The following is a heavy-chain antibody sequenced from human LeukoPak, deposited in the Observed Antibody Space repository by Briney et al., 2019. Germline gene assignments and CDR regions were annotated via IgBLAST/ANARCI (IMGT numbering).Heavy chain of an antibody. CDR3: AKGGSSGWYSPYDY. CDR1: GFTFSSYS. D-gene: IGHD6-19*01. Sequence: GGSLRLPCAASGFTFSSYSMNWVRQAPGKGLEWVSAIGGSGSSTYYADSVKGRFTISRDNSKNTLYLQMNSLRAEDTAVYYCAKGGSSGWYSPYDYWGQGTLVTVSS. J-gene: IGHJ4*02. CDR2: IGGSGSST. V-gene: IGHV3-23*01.